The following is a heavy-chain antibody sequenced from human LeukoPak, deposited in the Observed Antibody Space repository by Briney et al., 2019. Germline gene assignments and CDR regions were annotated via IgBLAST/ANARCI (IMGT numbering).Heavy chain of an antibody. J-gene: IGHJ4*02. CDR1: GFTFSSYA. V-gene: IGHV3-23*01. Sequence: GGSLRLSCAASGFTFSSYAMSWVRRAPGKGLEWVSAISGSGGSTYYADSVKGRFTISRDNSKNTLYLQMNSLRAEDTAVYYCAKGGYYDILTGYYRGLYFDCWGQGTLVTVSS. CDR2: ISGSGGST. CDR3: AKGGYYDILTGYYRGLYFDC. D-gene: IGHD3-9*01.